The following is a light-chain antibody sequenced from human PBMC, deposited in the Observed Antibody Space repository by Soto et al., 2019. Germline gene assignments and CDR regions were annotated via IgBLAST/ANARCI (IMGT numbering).Light chain of an antibody. Sequence: DIQMTQTTSSLSASVGDRVTITCRASQSISSYLNWYQQKPGKAPKLLIYAASSLQSGVPSRFSGSGSGTDFTLTINSLQPEDFATYYCQQSYSAPRTFGQGTKVDI. J-gene: IGKJ1*01. CDR1: QSISSY. CDR2: AAS. CDR3: QQSYSAPRT. V-gene: IGKV1-39*01.